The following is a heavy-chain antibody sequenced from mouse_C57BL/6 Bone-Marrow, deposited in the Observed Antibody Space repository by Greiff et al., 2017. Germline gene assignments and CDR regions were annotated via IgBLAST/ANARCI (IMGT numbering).Heavy chain of an antibody. D-gene: IGHD3-3*01. CDR2: IDPENGDT. Sequence: VQLKQSGAELVRPGASVKLSCTASGFNIKDAYMHWVKQRPEQGLEWIGWIDPENGDTEYASKFQGKATITADTSSNTAYLQLSSLTSEDTAVYYGTTDTRGYFDYWGQGTTLTVSS. V-gene: IGHV14-4*01. CDR3: TTDTRGYFDY. J-gene: IGHJ2*01. CDR1: GFNIKDAY.